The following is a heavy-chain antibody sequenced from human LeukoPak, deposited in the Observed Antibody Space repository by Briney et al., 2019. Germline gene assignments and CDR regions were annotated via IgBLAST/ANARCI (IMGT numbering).Heavy chain of an antibody. D-gene: IGHD4-17*01. CDR1: GFTFSSYE. V-gene: IGHV3-21*01. CDR3: ARGHGDSRTYYFDY. CDR2: ISSSSSYI. Sequence: GGSLRLSCAASGFTFSSYEMNWVRQAPGKGLEWVSSISSSSSYIYYADSVKGRFTISRDNAKNSLYLQMNSLRAEDTAVYYCARGHGDSRTYYFDYWGQGILVTVSS. J-gene: IGHJ4*02.